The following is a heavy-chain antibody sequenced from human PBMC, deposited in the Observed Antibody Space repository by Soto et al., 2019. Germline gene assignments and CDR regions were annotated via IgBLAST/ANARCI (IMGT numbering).Heavy chain of an antibody. D-gene: IGHD2-15*01. CDR3: ASWGTPNAFDI. J-gene: IGHJ3*02. CDR2: ISSSSSYI. CDR1: GFTFSSYS. Sequence: GSLRLSCAASGFTFSSYSMNWVRQAPGKGLEWVSSISSSSSYIYYADSVKGRFTISRDNAKNSLYLQMNSLRAEDTAVYYCASWGTPNAFDIWGQGTMVTVSS. V-gene: IGHV3-21*01.